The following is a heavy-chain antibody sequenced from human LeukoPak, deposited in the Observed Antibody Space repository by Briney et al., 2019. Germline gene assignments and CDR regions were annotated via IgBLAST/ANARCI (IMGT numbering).Heavy chain of an antibody. CDR1: GFTFSSYA. J-gene: IGHJ4*02. CDR2: ISGSGGST. D-gene: IGHD6-13*01. V-gene: IGHV3-23*01. CDR3: AKVRSRIAAAGTSVYYFDY. Sequence: PGGSLRLSCAASGFTFSSYAMSWVRQAPGKGLEWVSAISGSGGSTYYADSVKGRFTISGDNSKNTLYLQMNSLRAEDTAVYYCAKVRSRIAAAGTSVYYFDYWGQGTLVTVSS.